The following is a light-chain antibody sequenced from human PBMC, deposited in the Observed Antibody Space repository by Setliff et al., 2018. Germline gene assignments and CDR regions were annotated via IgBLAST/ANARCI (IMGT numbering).Light chain of an antibody. V-gene: IGLV2-14*03. Sequence: QSALTQPPSAPGSPGQSVTISCSGTNNDVGAYDYVSWYQQHPGKAPKLMIYDVSNRPSGVSNRFSGSKSGNTASLTISGLQAEDEADYYCSSYTSSSTLYVFGTGTKVTVL. CDR2: DVS. CDR1: NNDVGAYDY. CDR3: SSYTSSSTLYV. J-gene: IGLJ1*01.